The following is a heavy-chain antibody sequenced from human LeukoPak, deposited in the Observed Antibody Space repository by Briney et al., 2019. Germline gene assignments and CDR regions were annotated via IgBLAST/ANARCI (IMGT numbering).Heavy chain of an antibody. Sequence: GGSLRLSCAASGFTFSNAWVSWVRQAPGKGLEWVGRIKSKTDGGTTDYAAPVKGRFTISRDDSKNTLYLQMNSLKTEDTAVYYCTTDSYYYDSSGYYFEDAFDIWGQGTMVTVSS. J-gene: IGHJ3*02. CDR2: IKSKTDGGTT. D-gene: IGHD3-22*01. V-gene: IGHV3-15*01. CDR1: GFTFSNAW. CDR3: TTDSYYYDSSGYYFEDAFDI.